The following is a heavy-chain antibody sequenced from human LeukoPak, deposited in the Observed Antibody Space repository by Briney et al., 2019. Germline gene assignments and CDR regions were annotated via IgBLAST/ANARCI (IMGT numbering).Heavy chain of an antibody. V-gene: IGHV1-69*01. Sequence: SVKVSCKASGGTFSSYAISWVRQAPGQGLEWMGGIIPIFGTANYAQKFQGGVTITADESTSTAYMELSSLRSEDTAVYYCAGYCSSTSCYDFDYWGQGTLVTVSS. CDR3: AGYCSSTSCYDFDY. J-gene: IGHJ4*02. CDR1: GGTFSSYA. CDR2: IIPIFGTA. D-gene: IGHD2-2*01.